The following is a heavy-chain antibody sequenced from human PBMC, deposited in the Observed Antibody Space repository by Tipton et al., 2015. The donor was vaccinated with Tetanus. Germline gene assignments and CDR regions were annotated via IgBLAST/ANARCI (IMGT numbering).Heavy chain of an antibody. CDR2: INHSGST. CDR3: ATTEYSSGWYN. Sequence: TLSLTCVVSGGSINSSDWWTWVRQPPGKGLEWIGEINHSGSTNYNPSLKSRVTISVDTSKNQFSLKLSSVTAADTAVYYCATTEYSSGWYNWGQGTLVTVSS. CDR1: GGSINSSDW. J-gene: IGHJ4*02. V-gene: IGHV4-4*02. D-gene: IGHD6-19*01.